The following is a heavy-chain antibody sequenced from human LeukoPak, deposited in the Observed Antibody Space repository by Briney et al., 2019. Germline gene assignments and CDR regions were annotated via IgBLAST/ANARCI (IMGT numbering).Heavy chain of an antibody. CDR1: GFTVSSNC. Sequence: GGSLRLSCAASGFTVSSNCMSWVRQAPGKGLEWVSILYGGGNTHYADSVEGRFTISRDDSKNTLYPQMNSLRAEDTAVYYCAGRERGYYYGMNVWGQGTTVTVSS. CDR2: LYGGGNT. CDR3: AGRERGYYYGMNV. V-gene: IGHV3-53*01. J-gene: IGHJ6*02.